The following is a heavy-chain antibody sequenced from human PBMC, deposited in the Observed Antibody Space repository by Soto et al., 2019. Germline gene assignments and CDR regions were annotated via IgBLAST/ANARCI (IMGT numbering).Heavy chain of an antibody. Sequence: GASVKVSCKASGYTFTGYYMHWVRQAPGQGLEWMGWINPNSGGTNYAQKFQGRVTMTRDTSISTAYMELSRLRSDDTAVYYCARASDTVLVGATAQFGYWGQGTLVTVSS. V-gene: IGHV1-2*02. J-gene: IGHJ4*02. D-gene: IGHD1-26*01. CDR2: INPNSGGT. CDR3: ARASDTVLVGATAQFGY. CDR1: GYTFTGYY.